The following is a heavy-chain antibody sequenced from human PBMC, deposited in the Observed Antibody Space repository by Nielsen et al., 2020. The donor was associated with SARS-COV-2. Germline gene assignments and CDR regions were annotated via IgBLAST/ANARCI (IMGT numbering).Heavy chain of an antibody. CDR2: VQYSGRT. D-gene: IGHD2-2*01. CDR3: ARAVSSVVPAAANYYYYMDV. J-gene: IGHJ6*03. CDR1: GGSFSGYY. Sequence: SETLSLTCAVYGGSFSGYYWSWIRQHPGKGLEWIGYVQYSGRTYYNPSLKSRLIISVDTSKNQFSLKLSSVAAADTAVYYCARAVSSVVPAAANYYYYMDVWGKGTTVAVSS. V-gene: IGHV4-31*11.